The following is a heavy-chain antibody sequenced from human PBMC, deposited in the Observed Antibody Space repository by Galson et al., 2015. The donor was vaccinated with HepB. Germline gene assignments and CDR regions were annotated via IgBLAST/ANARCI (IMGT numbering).Heavy chain of an antibody. D-gene: IGHD2-15*01. Sequence: SVKVSCKASGGTFSSYAISWVRQAPGQGLEWMGGIIPIFGTANYAQKFQGRVTITADESTSTAYMELSSLRSEDTAVYYCARFPLPFIGYCSGGSCYSNWFDPWGQGTLVTVSS. J-gene: IGHJ5*02. CDR1: GGTFSSYA. CDR2: IIPIFGTA. CDR3: ARFPLPFIGYCSGGSCYSNWFDP. V-gene: IGHV1-69*13.